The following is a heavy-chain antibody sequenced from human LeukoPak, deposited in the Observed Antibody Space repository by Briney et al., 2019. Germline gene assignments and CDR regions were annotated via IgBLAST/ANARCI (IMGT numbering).Heavy chain of an antibody. D-gene: IGHD4-17*01. Sequence: SETLSLTCTVSGGSISSYYWSWIRQPPGKGLEWIGYIYYSGSTNYNPSLKSRVTISVDTSKNQFSLKLSSVTAEDTAVYYCARDLYGDQDYWGQGTLVTVSS. J-gene: IGHJ4*02. CDR2: IYYSGST. V-gene: IGHV4-59*01. CDR3: ARDLYGDQDY. CDR1: GGSISSYY.